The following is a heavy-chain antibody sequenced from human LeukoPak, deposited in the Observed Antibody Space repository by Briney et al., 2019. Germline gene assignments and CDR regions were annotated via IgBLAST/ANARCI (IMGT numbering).Heavy chain of an antibody. J-gene: IGHJ6*02. CDR1: GGTFSSYA. D-gene: IGHD2-21*02. CDR3: AIAYCGGDCYTDYYYGMDV. CDR2: IIPIFGTA. Sequence: SVTVSCKASGGTFSSYAISWVRQAPGQGLEWMGGIIPIFGTANYAQKFQGRVTITADESTSTAYMELSSLRSEDTAVYYCAIAYCGGDCYTDYYYGMDVWGQGTTVTVSS. V-gene: IGHV1-69*13.